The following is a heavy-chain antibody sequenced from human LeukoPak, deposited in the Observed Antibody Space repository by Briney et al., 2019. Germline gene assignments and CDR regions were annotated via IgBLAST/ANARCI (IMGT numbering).Heavy chain of an antibody. J-gene: IGHJ4*02. Sequence: SQTLSLTCTVSGGSISSGDYYWSWIRQPPGKGLEWIGYIYYSGSTYYNPSLKSRVTISVDTSKNQFSLKLSSVTAADTAVYYCARAPDYYDSSGLPDCWGQGTLVTVSS. CDR2: IYYSGST. CDR1: GGSISSGDYY. D-gene: IGHD3-22*01. V-gene: IGHV4-30-4*01. CDR3: ARAPDYYDSSGLPDC.